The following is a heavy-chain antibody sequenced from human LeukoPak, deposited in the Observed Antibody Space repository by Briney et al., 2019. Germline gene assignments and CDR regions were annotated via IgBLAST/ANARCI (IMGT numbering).Heavy chain of an antibody. CDR3: ARDGLIAAAGHTPNDY. CDR2: ISSSSSYI. V-gene: IGHV3-21*01. J-gene: IGHJ4*02. Sequence: PGGSLKLSCAASGFTCSSYSMNWVRQAPGKGLEWVSSISSSSSYIYYADSVKGRFTISRDNAKNSLYLQMNSLRAEDTAVYYCARDGLIAAAGHTPNDYWGQGTLVTVSS. D-gene: IGHD6-13*01. CDR1: GFTCSSYS.